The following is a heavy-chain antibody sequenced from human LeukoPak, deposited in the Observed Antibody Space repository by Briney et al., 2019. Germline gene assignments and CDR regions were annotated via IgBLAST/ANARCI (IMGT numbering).Heavy chain of an antibody. CDR3: ARGSGIITGIDE. V-gene: IGHV3-74*01. CDR2: IKGDGSHT. CDR1: GFTFSSHW. Sequence: GGSLRLSCAASGFTFSSHWMHWVRQAPGKGLVWVSRIKGDGSHTNYADSVKGRFTISRDNAKNTLSLEMNSLRAEDTAVYYCARGSGIITGIDEWGQGTRVTVSS. J-gene: IGHJ4*02. D-gene: IGHD6-25*01.